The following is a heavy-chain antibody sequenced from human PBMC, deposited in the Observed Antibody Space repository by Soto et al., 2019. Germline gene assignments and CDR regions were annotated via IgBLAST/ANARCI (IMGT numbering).Heavy chain of an antibody. CDR1: GYSFTSYW. D-gene: IGHD3-3*01. J-gene: IGHJ4*02. Sequence: GESLKISCKGSGYSFTSYWIAWVRQMPGKGLEWMGIIYPGDSDTRYSPSFQGHVTISADTSISTAYLQWSSLKASGTAIYYCARQPDFWTMFYFDYWGQGTLVTVSS. V-gene: IGHV5-51*01. CDR3: ARQPDFWTMFYFDY. CDR2: IYPGDSDT.